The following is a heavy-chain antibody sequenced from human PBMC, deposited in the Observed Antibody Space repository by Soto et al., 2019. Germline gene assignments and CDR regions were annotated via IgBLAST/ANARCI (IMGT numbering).Heavy chain of an antibody. J-gene: IGHJ4*02. D-gene: IGHD3-3*01. CDR3: AKNRACYDTECIGVFDY. CDR2: MSHSGTT. V-gene: IGHV4-59*01. Sequence: SETLSLTCTVSSGSISSYYWSWIRQPPGKGLEWIAHMSHSGTTNYNASLKSRVTISVDTSKNQLSLDLTSVTAADTAIYYCAKNRACYDTECIGVFDYWGQGSQVTVSS. CDR1: SGSISSYY.